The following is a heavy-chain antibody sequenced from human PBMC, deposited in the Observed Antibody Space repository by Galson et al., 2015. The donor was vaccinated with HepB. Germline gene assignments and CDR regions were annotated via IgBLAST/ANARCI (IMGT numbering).Heavy chain of an antibody. V-gene: IGHV1-69*01. CDR1: GGTFSSYA. CDR2: IIPIFGTA. J-gene: IGHJ6*02. CDR3: ARDRKDTAMVRPPYYYGMDV. Sequence: SCKASGGTFSSYAISWVRQAPGQGLEWMGGIIPIFGTANYAQKFQGRVTITADESTSTAYMELSSLRSEDTAVYYCARDRKDTAMVRPPYYYGMDVWGQGTTVTVSS. D-gene: IGHD5-18*01.